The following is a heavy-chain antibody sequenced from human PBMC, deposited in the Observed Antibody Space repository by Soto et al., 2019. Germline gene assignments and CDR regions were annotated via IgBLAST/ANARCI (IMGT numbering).Heavy chain of an antibody. D-gene: IGHD6-19*01. CDR2: ISHSGSV. J-gene: IGHJ4*02. V-gene: IGHV4-4*02. CDR3: ARSFGWYAIDY. Sequence: QVLLQESGPGLVQPSGTLSLSCAVSGDSISTNYFWGWVRQPPGKGLEWFGDISHSGSVNYNPSLKSRVTISIDKSKMQFSLHLNSVASADTAVYYCARSFGWYAIDYWGQGTLVIVSS. CDR1: GDSISTNYF.